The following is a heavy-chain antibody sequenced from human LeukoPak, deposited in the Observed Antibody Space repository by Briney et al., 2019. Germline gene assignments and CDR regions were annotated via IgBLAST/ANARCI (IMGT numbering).Heavy chain of an antibody. D-gene: IGHD3-10*01. CDR2: INSGGDT. V-gene: IGHV3-53*01. Sequence: PGGSLRLSWAASGFTVSSAFMGWVRQPPGKGLEWVSIINSGGDTYYADSVKGGFTISRDRSRTTLYLQMTSMRAADTAVYYYGQGRGGHWGQGPRVP. CDR3: GQGRGGH. CDR1: GFTVSSAF. J-gene: IGHJ1*01.